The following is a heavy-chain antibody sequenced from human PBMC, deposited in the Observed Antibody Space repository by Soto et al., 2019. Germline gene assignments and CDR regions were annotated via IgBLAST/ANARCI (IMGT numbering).Heavy chain of an antibody. D-gene: IGHD3-10*01. J-gene: IGHJ5*02. V-gene: IGHV3-11*06. CDR3: VRDLYGSGTSLRGWFDP. CDR2: ISSTGIYK. CDR1: GFTFSDYY. Sequence: QEQLVESGGGWVKPGGSLRLSCAASGFTFSDYYIAWIRQAPGKGLEWISYISSTGIYKRYADSVKGRFTIARDNANNSLVLQMNSLRAADTAVYYCVRDLYGSGTSLRGWFDPWAQGTLVTVSS.